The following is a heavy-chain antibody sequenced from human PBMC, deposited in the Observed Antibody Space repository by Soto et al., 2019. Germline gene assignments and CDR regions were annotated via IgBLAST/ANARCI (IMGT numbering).Heavy chain of an antibody. V-gene: IGHV4-59*01. J-gene: IGHJ4*02. D-gene: IGHD2-15*01. CDR1: GSSISTYW. CDR2: IYYSGST. CDR3: ARSRGSTRSFDY. Sequence: SLTCTVSGSSISTYWWSWIRQPPRKGLEWIGYIYYSGSTNYNPSLKSRVTISVDTSKNQFSLKLTSVTAADTAVYYCARSRGSTRSFDYWGQGTLVTVSS.